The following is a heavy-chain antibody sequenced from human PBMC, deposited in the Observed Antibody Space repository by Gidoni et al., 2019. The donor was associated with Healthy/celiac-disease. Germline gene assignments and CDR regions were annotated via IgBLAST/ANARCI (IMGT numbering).Heavy chain of an antibody. V-gene: IGHV3-23*01. D-gene: IGHD1-26*01. CDR3: AKDRSYSGSPRAFDY. CDR2: ISASGAST. J-gene: IGHJ4*02. CDR1: GFTFSSYA. Sequence: EVQLLESGGGLVQPGGSLRLSCVASGFTFSSYAMSWVRQAPGKGLEWVSGISASGASTYYADSVKGRFTISRDNSKNTLYLQMNSLRAEDTSVYYCAKDRSYSGSPRAFDYWGQGTLVTVSS.